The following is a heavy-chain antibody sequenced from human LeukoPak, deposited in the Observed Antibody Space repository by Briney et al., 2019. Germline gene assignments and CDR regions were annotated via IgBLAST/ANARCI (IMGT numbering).Heavy chain of an antibody. Sequence: ASVKVSCKASGYTFTGYYLHWVRQAPGQGLEWMGCVNPNSGDTNYAQKFQGSVTMTRDASISTVYMELSRLRSDDTAVYYCARASGSYWWFDSWGQGTLVTVSS. CDR3: ARASGSYWWFDS. V-gene: IGHV1-2*02. J-gene: IGHJ5*01. D-gene: IGHD1-26*01. CDR2: VNPNSGDT. CDR1: GYTFTGYY.